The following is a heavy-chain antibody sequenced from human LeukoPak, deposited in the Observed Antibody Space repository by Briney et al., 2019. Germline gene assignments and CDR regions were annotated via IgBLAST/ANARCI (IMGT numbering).Heavy chain of an antibody. CDR3: ARTGWIAAPANWFDP. D-gene: IGHD6-13*01. J-gene: IGHJ5*02. Sequence: PSETLFLTCAVYGGSFSGYYWSWIRQPPGKGLEWIGEINHSGSTNYNPSLKSRVTISVDTSKNQFSLKLSSVTAADTAVYYCARTGWIAAPANWFDPWGQGTLVTVSS. CDR1: GGSFSGYY. CDR2: INHSGST. V-gene: IGHV4-34*01.